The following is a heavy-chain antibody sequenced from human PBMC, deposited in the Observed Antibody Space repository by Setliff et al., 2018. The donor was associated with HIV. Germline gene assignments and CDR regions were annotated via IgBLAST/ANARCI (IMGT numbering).Heavy chain of an antibody. J-gene: IGHJ5*02. V-gene: IGHV4-59*01. CDR1: SGSISGYY. CDR3: ASQFAPYHSGENYFDL. CDR2: ITYSGST. D-gene: IGHD1-7*01. Sequence: LSLTCTVSSGSISGYYWSWIRQPPGKGLEWIGYITYSGSTKYNPSLKSRVTISIDTSKNQFSLKLSSVTPADTAVYYCASQFAPYHSGENYFDLWSQGTLVTVSS.